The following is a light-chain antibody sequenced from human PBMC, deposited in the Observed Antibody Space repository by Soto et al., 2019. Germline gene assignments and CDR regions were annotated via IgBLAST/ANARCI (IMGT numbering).Light chain of an antibody. Sequence: QSVPTQPASVSGSPGQSITISCTGTSSDVGGYNYVFWYQQHPGKAPKLMIYAVTDRPSGVSSRFSGSKSGNTASLTISGLQAEDEADYYCSSYTSSSTLFGTGTKVTVL. CDR1: SSDVGGYNY. CDR3: SSYTSSSTL. V-gene: IGLV2-14*01. J-gene: IGLJ1*01. CDR2: AVT.